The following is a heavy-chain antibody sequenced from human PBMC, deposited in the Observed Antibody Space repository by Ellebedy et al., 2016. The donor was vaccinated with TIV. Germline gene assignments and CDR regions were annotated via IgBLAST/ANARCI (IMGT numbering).Heavy chain of an antibody. CDR1: GYSFNGYW. V-gene: IGHV5-51*01. CDR3: ARYRSGSYFDY. D-gene: IGHD1-26*01. J-gene: IGHJ4*02. Sequence: KVSCKGSGYSFNGYWIIWVRQMPGKGLEWMGIVYPDDSDTTYSPSFQGRVTMSADKSITTAYLQWSSLGASDTAMYYCARYRSGSYFDYWGQGTPVTVSS. CDR2: VYPDDSDT.